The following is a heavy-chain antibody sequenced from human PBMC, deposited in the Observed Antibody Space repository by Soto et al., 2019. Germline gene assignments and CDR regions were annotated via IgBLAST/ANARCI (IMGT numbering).Heavy chain of an antibody. D-gene: IGHD3-22*01. V-gene: IGHV3-21*01. J-gene: IGHJ3*02. CDR3: ARALLLGSPHAFDI. Sequence: EVQLVESGGGLVKPGGSLRLSCAASGFTFSSYSMNWVRQAPGKGLEWVSSISSSSSYIYYADSVKGRFTISRDNAKNSLYMQMNSLRAEDTAVYYCARALLLGSPHAFDIWGQGTMVIVSS. CDR1: GFTFSSYS. CDR2: ISSSSSYI.